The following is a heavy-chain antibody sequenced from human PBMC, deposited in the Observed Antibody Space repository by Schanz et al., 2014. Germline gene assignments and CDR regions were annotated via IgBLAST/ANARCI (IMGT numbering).Heavy chain of an antibody. Sequence: EVQLVESGGGLVKPGGSLRLSCAASGFTFSSHSMNWVRQAPGQGLEWLSYISGSGNTIYYADSVKGRFTISRDNAKNSLYLEMNSLRAEDTAVYYCARDKGGYYPFDYWGQGTLVTVSS. V-gene: IGHV3-48*01. CDR1: GFTFSSHS. J-gene: IGHJ4*02. D-gene: IGHD3-3*01. CDR2: ISGSGNTI. CDR3: ARDKGGYYPFDY.